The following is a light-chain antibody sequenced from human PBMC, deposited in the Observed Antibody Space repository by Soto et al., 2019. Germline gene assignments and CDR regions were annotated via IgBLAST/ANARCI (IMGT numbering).Light chain of an antibody. CDR3: AVWGNNLIGPGV. CDR1: SSTIGSNT. Sequence: QLVLTQPPSASGPPGQRVTISCSGSSSTIGSNTVDWYQQLPGTAPKLLIYSHDQRPLGVPDRFSASRSGTSASLAISGLQPGDEGIYYCAVWGNNLIGPGVFGGGTKLTVL. J-gene: IGLJ3*02. V-gene: IGLV1-44*01. CDR2: SHD.